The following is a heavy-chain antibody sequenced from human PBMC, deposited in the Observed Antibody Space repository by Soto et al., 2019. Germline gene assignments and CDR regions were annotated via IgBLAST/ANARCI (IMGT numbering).Heavy chain of an antibody. CDR3: ATSVLP. D-gene: IGHD3-3*01. J-gene: IGHJ5*02. Sequence: QVQLQESGPGLVKPSQTLSLTCTVSGGSISSGGYYWNWIRQHPGKGLWCIGYIYYSGSTYYNPYVMGRVSISLDTSKNHFSLKLVSVTAANTAVYYCATSVLPRGRGTLVTVSS. CDR2: IYYSGST. CDR1: GGSISSGGYY. V-gene: IGHV4-31*03.